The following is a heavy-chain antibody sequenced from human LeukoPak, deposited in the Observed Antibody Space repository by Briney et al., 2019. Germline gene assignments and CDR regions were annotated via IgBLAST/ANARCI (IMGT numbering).Heavy chain of an antibody. V-gene: IGHV4-39*07. D-gene: IGHD2-21*01. J-gene: IGHJ6*02. CDR1: GGSISSSSYY. CDR2: IYYSGST. CDR3: ARGEHYYGMDV. Sequence: SETLSLTCTVSGGSISSSSYYWGWIRQPPGKGLEWIGSIYYSGSTYYNPSLKSRVTISVDTSKNQFSLKLSSVTAADTAVYYCARGEHYYGMDVWGQGTTVTVSS.